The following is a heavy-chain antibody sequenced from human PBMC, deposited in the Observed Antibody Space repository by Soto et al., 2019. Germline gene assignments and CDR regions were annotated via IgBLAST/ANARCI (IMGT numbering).Heavy chain of an antibody. CDR1: GFTVSSNY. CDR3: ARGWRVRGVIGFDI. J-gene: IGHJ3*02. V-gene: IGHV3-66*01. Sequence: PGGSLRLSCAASGFTVSSNYMSWVRQAPGKGLEWVSVIYSGGSTYYADSVKGRFTISRDNSKNTLYLQMNSLRAEDTAVYYCARGWRVRGVIGFDIWGQGTMVTVSS. D-gene: IGHD3-10*01. CDR2: IYSGGST.